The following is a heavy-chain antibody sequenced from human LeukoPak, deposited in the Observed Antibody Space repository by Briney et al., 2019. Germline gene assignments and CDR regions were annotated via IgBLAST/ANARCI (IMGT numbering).Heavy chain of an antibody. J-gene: IGHJ6*02. D-gene: IGHD1-26*01. Sequence: GGSLRLSCAASGFTFSSYTMSWVRQAPGKGLERVSGISGRSDSIYYADSVEGRFTISRDYSKSTVDLQMNSLRAEDTAVYYCAREKWERHHCGVDVWGQGTMVTVSS. CDR3: AREKWERHHCGVDV. CDR1: GFTFSSYT. V-gene: IGHV3-23*01. CDR2: ISGRSDSI.